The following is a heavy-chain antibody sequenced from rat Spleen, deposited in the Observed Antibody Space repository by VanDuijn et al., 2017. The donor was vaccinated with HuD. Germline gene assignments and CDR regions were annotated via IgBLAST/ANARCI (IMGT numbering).Heavy chain of an antibody. J-gene: IGHJ2*01. V-gene: IGHV5-17*01. Sequence: EVQLVESGGGLVQPGRSLKLSCAASGFTFSDYAMAWVRQAPKKGLEWVANIHHDGRSTYYRDSVKGRFTISRDTAKSTLYLQMDSLRSEDTATYYCARHPYYYSGDFFDYWGQGVMVTVSS. CDR3: ARHPYYYSGDFFDY. D-gene: IGHD1-1*01. CDR1: GFTFSDYA. CDR2: IHHDGRST.